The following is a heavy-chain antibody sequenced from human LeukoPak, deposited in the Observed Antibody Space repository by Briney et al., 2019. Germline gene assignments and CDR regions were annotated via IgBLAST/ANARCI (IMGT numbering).Heavy chain of an antibody. J-gene: IGHJ4*02. CDR3: ARDVEVAGIRDS. V-gene: IGHV3-23*01. Sequence: GGSLRLSCAASGFTFSSYAMSWVRQAPGKGLEWVSAISGSGGSTYYADSVKGRFTISRDNTDNSLYLQMNNLRADDTALYYCARDVEVAGIRDSWGQGTVVTVSS. D-gene: IGHD6-19*01. CDR2: ISGSGGST. CDR1: GFTFSSYA.